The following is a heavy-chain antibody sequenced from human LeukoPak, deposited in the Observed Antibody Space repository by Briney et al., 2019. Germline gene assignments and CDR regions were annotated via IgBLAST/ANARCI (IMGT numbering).Heavy chain of an antibody. J-gene: IGHJ6*02. CDR3: AKDITMAPYGMDV. V-gene: IGHV3-23*01. CDR1: GFTFSSYA. Sequence: GGSLRLSCAASGFTFSSYAMSWVRQAPGKGLEWISAISGSGSTYYADSVKGRFTISRDNSKNTLYLQMNSLRAEDTAVYYCAKDITMAPYGMDVWGQGTTVTVSS. D-gene: IGHD3-10*01. CDR2: ISGSGST.